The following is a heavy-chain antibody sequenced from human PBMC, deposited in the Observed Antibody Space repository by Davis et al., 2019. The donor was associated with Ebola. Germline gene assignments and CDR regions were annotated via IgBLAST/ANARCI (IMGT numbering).Heavy chain of an antibody. V-gene: IGHV1-69*13. CDR2: IIPIFGTA. Sequence: SVKVSCKASGYTFTSYGINWVRQAPGQGLEWMGGIIPIFGTANYAQKFQGRVTITADESTSTAYMELSSLRSEDTAVYYCARDAAGGIVGANDAFDIWGQGTMVTVSS. J-gene: IGHJ3*02. CDR1: GYTFTSYG. CDR3: ARDAAGGIVGANDAFDI. D-gene: IGHD1-26*01.